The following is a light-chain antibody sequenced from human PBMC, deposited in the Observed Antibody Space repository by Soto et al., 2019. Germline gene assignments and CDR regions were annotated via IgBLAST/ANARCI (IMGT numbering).Light chain of an antibody. J-gene: IGKJ1*01. V-gene: IGKV3-20*01. CDR3: QQYGSSGT. CDR2: GAS. Sequence: EIVLTQSPGTLSLSPVEIATLSCRASQSVNSYLAWYQQKPGQAPRLLIYGASNRATGIPDRFSGSGSGTDFTLTISSLETEDFAVYYCQQYGSSGTFGQGTKVDIK. CDR1: QSVNSY.